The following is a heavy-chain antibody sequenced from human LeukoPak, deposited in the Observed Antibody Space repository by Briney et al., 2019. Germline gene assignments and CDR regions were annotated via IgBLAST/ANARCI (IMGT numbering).Heavy chain of an antibody. Sequence: SVKVSCKASGGTFSSYAISWVRQAPGQGLEWMGGIIPIFGTANYAQKFQGRVTITTDETTSTAYMELSSLRSEDTAVYYCARDSGVMRSGAALGHYYYMDVWGKGTTVTVSS. D-gene: IGHD3-16*01. CDR3: ARDSGVMRSGAALGHYYYMDV. V-gene: IGHV1-69*05. CDR2: IIPIFGTA. J-gene: IGHJ6*03. CDR1: GGTFSSYA.